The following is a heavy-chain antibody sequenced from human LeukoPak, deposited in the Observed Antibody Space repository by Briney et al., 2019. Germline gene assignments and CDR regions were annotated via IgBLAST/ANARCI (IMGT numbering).Heavy chain of an antibody. D-gene: IGHD6-19*01. Sequence: GGSLRLSCAASGFTFSSYGMHWVRQAPGKGLEWVAVIWYDGSNKYYADSVKGRFTISRDNSKNTLHLQMNSLRAEYTAVYYCARDRGSSGWYAVPTFLRGQGTLVTVSS. CDR2: IWYDGSNK. CDR1: GFTFSSYG. V-gene: IGHV3-33*01. J-gene: IGHJ4*02. CDR3: ARDRGSSGWYAVPTFL.